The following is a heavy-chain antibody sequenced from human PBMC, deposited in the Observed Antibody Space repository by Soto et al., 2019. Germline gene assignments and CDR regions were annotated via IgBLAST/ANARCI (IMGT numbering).Heavy chain of an antibody. Sequence: HGEALKISCEGSEYTFTNSWISWVRQMPGKGLESMGRIDPSDSYTIYSPSFHGHVTISADESISTAYLRWGSLKSSDTAMYYCARQPAVAVLSWLHXWGQGALVPGSX. CDR1: EYTFTNSW. D-gene: IGHD6-19*01. V-gene: IGHV5-10-1*01. CDR3: ARQPAVAVLSWLHX. CDR2: IDPSDSYT. J-gene: IGHJ5*02.